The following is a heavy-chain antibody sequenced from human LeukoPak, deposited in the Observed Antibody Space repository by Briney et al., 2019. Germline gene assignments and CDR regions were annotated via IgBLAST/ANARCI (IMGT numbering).Heavy chain of an antibody. CDR1: GFTFTSSA. CDR2: IVVGSGNT. Sequence: SVKVSCKASGFTFTSSAVQWVRQARGQRLEGIGWIVVGSGNTNYAQKFQERVIIIRDMFTRTVYMELSSLTFEDTAVYYCAAGYSGYEYPNCWGQGTLVTVSS. V-gene: IGHV1-58*01. D-gene: IGHD5-12*01. CDR3: AAGYSGYEYPNC. J-gene: IGHJ4*02.